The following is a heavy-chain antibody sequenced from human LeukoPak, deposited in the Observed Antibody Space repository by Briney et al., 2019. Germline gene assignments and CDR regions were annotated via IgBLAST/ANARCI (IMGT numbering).Heavy chain of an antibody. D-gene: IGHD3-22*01. V-gene: IGHV4-59*01. J-gene: IGHJ5*02. CDR3: ARVTTYYYDSSGPNWFDP. Sequence: SETLSLTCTVSGGSISSYYWSWIRQPPGKGLEWIGYIYYSGSTNNNPSLKSRVTISVDTSKNQFSLKLSSVTAADTAVYYCARVTTYYYDSSGPNWFDPWGQGTLVTVSS. CDR2: IYYSGST. CDR1: GGSISSYY.